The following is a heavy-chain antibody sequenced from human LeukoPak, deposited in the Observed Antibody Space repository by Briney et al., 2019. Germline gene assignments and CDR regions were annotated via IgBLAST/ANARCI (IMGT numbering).Heavy chain of an antibody. CDR3: ARINSGWYFDY. CDR1: GGSISSHY. D-gene: IGHD6-19*01. J-gene: IGHJ4*02. Sequence: SEALSLTCIVSGGSISSHYWTWIRQPPGKGLEYIGYIYYSGNTNYNPSLKSRVTISVDRSKNQFSLKLTSVTAEDTAVYYCARINSGWYFDYWGQGTLVTVSS. V-gene: IGHV4-59*11. CDR2: IYYSGNT.